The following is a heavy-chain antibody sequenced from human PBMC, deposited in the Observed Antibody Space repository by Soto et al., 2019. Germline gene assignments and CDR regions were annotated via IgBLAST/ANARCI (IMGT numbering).Heavy chain of an antibody. CDR3: LGSGTCG. D-gene: IGHD3-10*01. J-gene: IGHJ4*02. CDR1: GVTFSSYW. Sequence: GGSLRLSCAASGVTFSSYWMHWVRQAPGKGLVWVSRINSDGSTTDYADSVKGRFTISRGDSMNSAYLQMDSLREEETAVYYCLGSGTCGWGQGTLVTVSS. V-gene: IGHV3-74*01. CDR2: INSDGSTT.